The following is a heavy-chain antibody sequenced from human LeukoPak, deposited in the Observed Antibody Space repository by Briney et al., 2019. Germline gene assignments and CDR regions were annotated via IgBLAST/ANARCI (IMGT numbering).Heavy chain of an antibody. V-gene: IGHV3-23*01. CDR1: GFSFGNYA. J-gene: IGHJ5*01. Sequence: GGSLSPSCVASGFSFGNYAMSWVRQAPGKGLQWVSQISGTGGATWYAGFARDRFTISRDNSKKTLYLQMSGLRVEDTAMYYCVKDPRDTYGTNWFVSWGQGTLLIVSS. D-gene: IGHD2-21*01. CDR2: ISGTGGAT. CDR3: VKDPRDTYGTNWFVS.